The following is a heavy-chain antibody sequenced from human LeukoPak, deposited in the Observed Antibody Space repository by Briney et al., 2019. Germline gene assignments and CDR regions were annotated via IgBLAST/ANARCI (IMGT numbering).Heavy chain of an antibody. CDR3: ARGGIQVSGIDEFDY. Sequence: GGSLRLSCAASGFTFIDYDMHWVRQVIGRGLEWVSAIGIRGDTHYSGSVKGRFTISRENAESSLYLQMNSLRAEDTAVYYCARGGIQVSGIDEFDYWGQGALVTVSS. CDR1: GFTFIDYD. CDR2: IGIRGDT. J-gene: IGHJ4*02. D-gene: IGHD6-19*01. V-gene: IGHV3-13*01.